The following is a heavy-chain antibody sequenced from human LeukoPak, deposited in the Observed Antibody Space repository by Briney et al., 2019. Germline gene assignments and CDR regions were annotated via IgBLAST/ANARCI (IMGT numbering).Heavy chain of an antibody. CDR2: IYYSGST. V-gene: IGHV4-30-4*08. D-gene: IGHD4-17*01. J-gene: IGHJ4*02. CDR1: GGSISSGDYY. Sequence: PSETLSLTCTVSGGSISSGDYYWSWIRQPPGKGLKWIGYIYYSGSTYYNPSLKSRVTISVDTSKNQFSLKLSSVTAADTAVYYCARETTVTMRKFDYWGQGTLVTVSS. CDR3: ARETTVTMRKFDY.